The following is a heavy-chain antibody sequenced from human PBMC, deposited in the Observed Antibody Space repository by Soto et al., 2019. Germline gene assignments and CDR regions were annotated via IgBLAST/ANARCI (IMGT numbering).Heavy chain of an antibody. Sequence: QVQLVESGGGVVQPGRSLRLSCAASGFTFSSYGMHWVRQAPGKGLEWGAGISYDGSNKYYADSVKGRCTISRDSSKKTLYLQMNRLRAADTAVYYCAKAGDYDFWSGYKTRGAPLDPWGQGTLVTVSS. J-gene: IGHJ5*02. CDR2: ISYDGSNK. V-gene: IGHV3-30*18. CDR3: AKAGDYDFWSGYKTRGAPLDP. CDR1: GFTFSSYG. D-gene: IGHD3-3*01.